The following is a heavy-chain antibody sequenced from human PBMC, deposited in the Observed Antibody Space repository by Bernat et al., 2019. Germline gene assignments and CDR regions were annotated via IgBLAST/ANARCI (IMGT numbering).Heavy chain of an antibody. Sequence: QVQLVQSGAEVKKPGASVKVSSKASGYTFTGYYMHWVRQAPGQGLEWMGWINPNSGGTNYAQKFQGWVTMTRDTSISTAYMELSRLRSDDTAVYYCARSGDYLPRTNWFDPWGQGTLVTVSS. V-gene: IGHV1-2*04. CDR1: GYTFTGYY. J-gene: IGHJ5*02. CDR3: ARSGDYLPRTNWFDP. CDR2: INPNSGGT. D-gene: IGHD2-21*02.